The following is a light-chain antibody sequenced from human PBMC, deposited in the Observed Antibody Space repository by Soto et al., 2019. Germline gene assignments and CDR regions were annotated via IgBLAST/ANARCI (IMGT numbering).Light chain of an antibody. CDR3: QQATRFPVS. J-gene: IGKJ4*01. CDR2: GAS. CDR1: QGISSW. Sequence: DIQMTQSPSSVSASVGDRVTITCRASQGISSWLAWYQQKPGKAPKLLIYGASSLQIGVPSRFSGSGSGTEFTLTISSLQPEDCAAYYCQQATRFPVSFGGGTQVEIK. V-gene: IGKV1-12*01.